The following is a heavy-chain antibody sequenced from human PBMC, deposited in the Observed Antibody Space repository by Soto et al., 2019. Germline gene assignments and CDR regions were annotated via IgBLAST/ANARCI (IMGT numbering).Heavy chain of an antibody. CDR2: ISGSGGST. V-gene: IGHV3-23*01. CDR3: AKGGSSGWFLDY. D-gene: IGHD6-19*01. CDR1: GFTFSSYA. Sequence: GGSLRLSCVASGFTFSSYAMSWVRQAPGKGLEWVSAISGSGGSTYYADSVKGRFTISRDNSKNTLYLQMNSLRAEDTAVYYCAKGGSSGWFLDYWGQGTLVTVSS. J-gene: IGHJ4*02.